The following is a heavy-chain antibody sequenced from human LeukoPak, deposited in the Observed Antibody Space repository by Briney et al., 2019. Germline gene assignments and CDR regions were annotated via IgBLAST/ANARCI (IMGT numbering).Heavy chain of an antibody. V-gene: IGHV1-46*01. CDR1: GYTFTSYY. D-gene: IGHD7-27*01. CDR3: ARDRDWGSSDPFDY. J-gene: IGHJ4*02. CDR2: INPGRGNT. Sequence: VASVKVSCKASGYTFTSYYMHWVRQVPGQGLEWMGIINPGRGNTKYAQNFHGRVTLTRDTSTSTIYMELSSLRSEDTAVYYCARDRDWGSSDPFDYWGQGTLVTVSS.